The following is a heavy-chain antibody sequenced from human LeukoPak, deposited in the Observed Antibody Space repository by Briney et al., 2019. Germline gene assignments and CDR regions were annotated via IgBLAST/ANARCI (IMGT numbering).Heavy chain of an antibody. CDR3: ARDSGYNAFDY. Sequence: GGSLRLSCADSGFLFSNSWMAWVRQAPGRGLEWLANINQDGSAKTCVDSVKGRFTISRDNAKNSLYLQMNSLRAEDTAMYYCARDSGYNAFDYWGQGALVTVSS. D-gene: IGHD5-12*01. CDR2: INQDGSAK. V-gene: IGHV3-7*05. CDR1: GFLFSNSW. J-gene: IGHJ4*02.